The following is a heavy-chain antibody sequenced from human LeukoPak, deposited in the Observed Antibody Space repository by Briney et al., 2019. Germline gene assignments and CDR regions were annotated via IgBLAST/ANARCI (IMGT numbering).Heavy chain of an antibody. J-gene: IGHJ4*02. CDR2: ISNEGSTK. CDR3: ARDPNSGFFAY. V-gene: IGHV3-30-3*01. CDR1: GFTFSSYA. D-gene: IGHD4-23*01. Sequence: GGSLRLSCAASGFTFSSYAMHCVRQAPGKGLEWVAVISNEGSTKYYADSVKGRFTISRDNSKNTLYLQMNSLRAEDTAVYYCARDPNSGFFAYWGQGTLVTVSS.